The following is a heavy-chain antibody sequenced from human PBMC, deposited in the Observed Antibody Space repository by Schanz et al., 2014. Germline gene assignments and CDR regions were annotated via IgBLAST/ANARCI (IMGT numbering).Heavy chain of an antibody. J-gene: IGHJ4*02. CDR3: AHPRVGHSSGFDF. V-gene: IGHV3-21*01. D-gene: IGHD3-22*01. Sequence: EVFLVESGGGLVQPGGSLRLSCAASGFAFSTSSMNWVRQAPGKGLEWVSSISGDSDYIYSADSLKGRFTISRDNAKRSLYLRMNRLRVDDTAVYYCAHPRVGHSSGFDFWGQGSLVTVSS. CDR1: GFAFSTSS. CDR2: ISGDSDYI.